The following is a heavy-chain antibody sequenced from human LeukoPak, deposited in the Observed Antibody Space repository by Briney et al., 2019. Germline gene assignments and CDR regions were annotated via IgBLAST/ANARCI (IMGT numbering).Heavy chain of an antibody. Sequence: SVKVSCKASGGTFSSYAISWVRQAPGQGLEWMGRIIPILGIANYAQKFQGRVTITADKSTSTAYMELSSLRSEDTAVYYCANCNGWLPHNYWGQGTLVTVSS. CDR3: ANCNGWLPHNY. CDR1: GGTFSSYA. CDR2: IIPILGIA. D-gene: IGHD3-9*01. V-gene: IGHV1-69*04. J-gene: IGHJ4*02.